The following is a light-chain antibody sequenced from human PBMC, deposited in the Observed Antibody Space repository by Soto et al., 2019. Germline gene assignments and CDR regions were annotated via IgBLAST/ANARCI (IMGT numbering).Light chain of an antibody. J-gene: IGKJ2*03. CDR3: QQYDDSARYS. CDR1: QNINTRY. V-gene: IGKV3-20*01. CDR2: ATS. Sequence: EIVLTQSPGTLSLSPGERATLSCRASQNINTRYSAWYQQKRGQPPSLLIFATSTRASGIPDRFSGSGSGRDFTLTISGLEPEDSAVYFCQQYDDSARYSFGQGTSLDIK.